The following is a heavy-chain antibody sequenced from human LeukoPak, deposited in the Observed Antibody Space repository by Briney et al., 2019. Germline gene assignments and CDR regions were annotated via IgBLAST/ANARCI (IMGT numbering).Heavy chain of an antibody. CDR3: ARVPVGAMELSAFDI. Sequence: SVKVSCKASGGTFSSYAISWVRQAPGQGLEWMGGIIPIFGTANYAQKSQGRVTITTDESTSTAYMELSSLRSEDTAVYYCARVPVGAMELSAFDIWGQGTMVTVSS. J-gene: IGHJ3*02. CDR2: IIPIFGTA. V-gene: IGHV1-69*05. D-gene: IGHD1-26*01. CDR1: GGTFSSYA.